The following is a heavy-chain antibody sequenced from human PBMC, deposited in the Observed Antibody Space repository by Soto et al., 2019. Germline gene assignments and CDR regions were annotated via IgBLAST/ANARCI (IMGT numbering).Heavy chain of an antibody. J-gene: IGHJ4*02. V-gene: IGHV3-15*01. D-gene: IGHD3-22*01. CDR3: GSSGYPTGLYY. CDR1: GFTFSNAW. Sequence: PGGSLRLSCAASGFTFSNAWMSWCRQAPGKGLEWVGRIKSKTDGGTTDYAAPVKGRFTISRDDSKNTLYLQMNSLKTEDTAVYYCGSSGYPTGLYYWGQGTLVTVSS. CDR2: IKSKTDGGTT.